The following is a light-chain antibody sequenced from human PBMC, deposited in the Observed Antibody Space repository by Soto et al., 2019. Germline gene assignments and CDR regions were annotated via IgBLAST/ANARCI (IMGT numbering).Light chain of an antibody. V-gene: IGKV1-5*03. CDR3: QHYNSYSEA. CDR2: KAS. J-gene: IGKJ1*01. Sequence: DIQMTHSPSTLSGSVGDIVTITCGASQTISSWLAWYQQKPGIAPKLLIYKASTLKSGVPSRFSGSGSGTEFTLTISSLQPDDFATYYCQHYNSYSEAFGHGTKVDIK. CDR1: QTISSW.